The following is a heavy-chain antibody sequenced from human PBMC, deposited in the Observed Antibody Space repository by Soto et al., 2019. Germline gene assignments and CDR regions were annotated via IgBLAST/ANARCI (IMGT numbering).Heavy chain of an antibody. J-gene: IGHJ3*02. CDR2: ISAYNGNT. V-gene: IGHV1-18*01. D-gene: IGHD3-16*01. CDR1: GYTFTSYG. CDR3: ARWRYVGQTEAFDI. Sequence: ASVKVSCKASGYTFTSYGISWVRQAPGQGLEWMGWISAYNGNTNYAQKLQGRVTMTTDTSTSTAYMELRSPRSDDTAVYYCARWRYVGQTEAFDIWGQGTMVTVSS.